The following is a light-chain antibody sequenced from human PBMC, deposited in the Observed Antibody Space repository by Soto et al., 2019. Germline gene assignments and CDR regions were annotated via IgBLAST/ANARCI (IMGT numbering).Light chain of an antibody. J-gene: IGLJ2*01. CDR3: LLAYSGVWRV. CDR2: DTR. Sequence: QAVVTQQPSVTGSPGGTVTLTCGSSTGAVTSAHYHYWFQQKPGQVPRTLIYDTRHTHAWTPAWCSGSRLGATAALTLLGAQHEAEYEYYSLLAYSGVWRVFGGGTKVTVL. CDR1: TGAVTSAHY. V-gene: IGLV7-46*02.